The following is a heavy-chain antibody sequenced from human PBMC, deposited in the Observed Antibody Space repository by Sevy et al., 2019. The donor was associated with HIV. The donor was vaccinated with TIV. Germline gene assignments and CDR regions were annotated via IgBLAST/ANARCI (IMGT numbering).Heavy chain of an antibody. J-gene: IGHJ4*02. CDR1: GASISSSGYY. CDR2: INYGGSI. D-gene: IGHD6-19*01. V-gene: IGHV4-39*01. Sequence: SESLSLTCTVSGASISSSGYYWGWIRQPPGKGLEWIASINYGGSIFYNPSLKSRVSISSDTSKDQFSLKLNSVTAADTASYYCVGPTLTYSSGWSYYDSWGEGTVVTVSS. CDR3: VGPTLTYSSGWSYYDS.